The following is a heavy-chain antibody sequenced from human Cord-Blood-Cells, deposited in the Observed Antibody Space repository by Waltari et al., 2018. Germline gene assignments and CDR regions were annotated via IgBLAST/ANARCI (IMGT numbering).Heavy chain of an antibody. CDR1: GYSISSGYY. CDR3: ARDQYCSSTSCYYFDY. Sequence: QVQLQESGPGLVKPSETLSLTCAVSGYSISSGYYWGWLRHPPGKGLEWIGSIYHSGSTYYNPSLKSRVTISVDTSKNQFSLKLSSVTAADTAVYYCARDQYCSSTSCYYFDYWGQGTLVTVSS. D-gene: IGHD2-2*01. CDR2: IYHSGST. J-gene: IGHJ4*02. V-gene: IGHV4-38-2*02.